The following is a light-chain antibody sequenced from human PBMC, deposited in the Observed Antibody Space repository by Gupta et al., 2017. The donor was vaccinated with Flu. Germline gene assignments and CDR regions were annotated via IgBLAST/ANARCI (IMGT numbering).Light chain of an antibody. CDR2: KDS. Sequence: SSELPQPPSVSVSPGQTASITCSGVKLGDKYACWYQQKPGQSPVLVIYKDSRRPSGIPERFSGSNSGTTATLTISGTQAMDEDDYYCQAWDSSTGVFGGGTKLTVL. CDR1: KLGDKY. V-gene: IGLV3-1*01. J-gene: IGLJ3*02. CDR3: QAWDSSTGV.